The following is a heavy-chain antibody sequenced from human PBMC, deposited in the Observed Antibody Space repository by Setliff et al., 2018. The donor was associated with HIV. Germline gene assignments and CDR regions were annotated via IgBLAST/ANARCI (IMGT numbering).Heavy chain of an antibody. Sequence: SVKVSCKASGDTFNFYGLNWVRQAPGQGLEWMGKIIPKSDTRDYAQKLRGRVTITADKPSNTVYMELTSLTSEDTAVYYCARGDTELRYFDWPRAGVDFWGQGTLVTVSS. CDR2: IIPKSDTR. J-gene: IGHJ4*02. D-gene: IGHD3-9*01. CDR3: ARGDTELRYFDWPRAGVDF. CDR1: GDTFNFYG. V-gene: IGHV1-69*06.